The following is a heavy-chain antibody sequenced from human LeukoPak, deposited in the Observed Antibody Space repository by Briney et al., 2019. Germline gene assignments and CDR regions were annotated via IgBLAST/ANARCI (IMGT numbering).Heavy chain of an antibody. D-gene: IGHD6-13*01. CDR3: ARVTYSNIFDY. CDR1: GYTFTSYG. Sequence: SVKVSCKASGYTFTSYGISWVRQAPGQGLEWMGRIIPILGIANYAQKFQGRVTITADKSTSTAYMELRSLRSDDTAVYYCARVTYSNIFDYWGQGTLVTVSS. CDR2: IIPILGIA. V-gene: IGHV1-69*04. J-gene: IGHJ4*02.